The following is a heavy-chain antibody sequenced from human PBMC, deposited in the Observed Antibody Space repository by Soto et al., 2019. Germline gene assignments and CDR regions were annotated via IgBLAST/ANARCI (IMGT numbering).Heavy chain of an antibody. D-gene: IGHD2-15*01. CDR2: IKQEGIEK. Sequence: EVQLVESGGGLVQPGGSLRLSCAASGFTFSSYWMSWVRQAPGKGREWVANIKQEGIEKYNVDSVKGRFTISRDTAKNSLDLHMNSLRAEDTAVYYGARVEGDYCSGGICRDYYYMDVWGQGTTVTVSS. J-gene: IGHJ6*03. CDR3: ARVEGDYCSGGICRDYYYMDV. CDR1: GFTFSSYW. V-gene: IGHV3-7*01.